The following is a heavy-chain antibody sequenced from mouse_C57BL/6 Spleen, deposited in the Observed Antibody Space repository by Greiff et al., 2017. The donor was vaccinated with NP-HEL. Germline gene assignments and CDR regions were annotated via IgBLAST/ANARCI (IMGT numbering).Heavy chain of an antibody. CDR2: ISSGRSTI. J-gene: IGHJ4*01. CDR3: ARGDYYGSSYDAMDY. CDR1: GFTFSDYG. Sequence: EVQRVESGGGLVKPGGSLKLSCAASGFTFSDYGMHWVRQAPETGLEWVAYISSGRSTIYSADTVKGRFTISRDSAKNTLFLQMTSLRSEDTAMYYCARGDYYGSSYDAMDYWGQGTSVTVSS. V-gene: IGHV5-17*01. D-gene: IGHD1-1*01.